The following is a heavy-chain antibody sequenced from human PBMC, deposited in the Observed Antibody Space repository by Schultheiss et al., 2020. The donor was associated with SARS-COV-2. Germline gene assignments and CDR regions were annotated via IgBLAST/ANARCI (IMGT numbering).Heavy chain of an antibody. J-gene: IGHJ6*02. V-gene: IGHV4-34*01. Sequence: SETLSLTCAVYGGSFSGYNWSWIRQPPGKGLEWIGEIHHSGRTSYNPSLKSRVTISVDKSNNQFSLNLSSVTAADTAVYYCARDEGHCSSTSCYSYYGLDVWGQGTTVTVSS. CDR3: ARDEGHCSSTSCYSYYGLDV. D-gene: IGHD2-2*02. CDR2: IHHSGRT. CDR1: GGSFSGYN.